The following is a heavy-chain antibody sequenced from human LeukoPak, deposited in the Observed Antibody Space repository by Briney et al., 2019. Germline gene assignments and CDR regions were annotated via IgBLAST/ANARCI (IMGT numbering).Heavy chain of an antibody. Sequence: GGSLRLSCAASGFTFSSYGMHWVRQAPGKGLEWVAFIRYDGSNKYYADSVKGRFTISRDNSKNTLYLQMNSLRAEDTAVYYCAKTYCSGGSCYSYYFDYWGQGTLVTVSS. CDR1: GFTFSSYG. V-gene: IGHV3-30*02. CDR2: IRYDGSNK. J-gene: IGHJ4*02. D-gene: IGHD2-15*01. CDR3: AKTYCSGGSCYSYYFDY.